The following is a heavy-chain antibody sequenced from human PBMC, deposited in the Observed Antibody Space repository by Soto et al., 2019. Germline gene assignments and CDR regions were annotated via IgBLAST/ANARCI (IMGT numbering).Heavy chain of an antibody. Sequence: GGSLRLSCAASGFTFSSYGMHWVRQAPGKGLEWVAVIWYDGSNKYYADSVKGRFTISRDNSKNTLYLQMNSLRAEDTAVYYCARDLAVAAKRHYYYYYGMDVWGQGTTVTVSS. CDR2: IWYDGSNK. D-gene: IGHD6-19*01. CDR3: ARDLAVAAKRHYYYYYGMDV. V-gene: IGHV3-33*01. J-gene: IGHJ6*02. CDR1: GFTFSSYG.